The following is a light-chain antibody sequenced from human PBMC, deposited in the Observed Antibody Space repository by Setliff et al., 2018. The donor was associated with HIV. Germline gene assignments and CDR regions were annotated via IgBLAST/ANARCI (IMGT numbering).Light chain of an antibody. V-gene: IGLV3-21*04. CDR1: NIGSKS. J-gene: IGLJ1*01. Sequence: YELTQPPSVSVAPGKTARITCGGNNIGSKSVHWYQQKPGQATVLVIYYDSDRPSGIPERFSGSNSGNTATLTITRVEAGEEADYYCQVWDSSSGLYVFGTGTKVTVL. CDR2: YDS. CDR3: QVWDSSSGLYV.